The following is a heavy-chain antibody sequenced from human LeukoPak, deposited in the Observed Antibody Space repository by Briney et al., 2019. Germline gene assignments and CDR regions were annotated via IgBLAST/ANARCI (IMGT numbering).Heavy chain of an antibody. D-gene: IGHD3-9*01. CDR2: IKQTGSEK. V-gene: IGHV3-7*03. J-gene: IGHJ4*02. Sequence: PGGSLRLSCAASGFTFSSYWMSWVRQAPGKGLEWVANIKQTGSEKYYVDSVKGRFTISRDNAKNSLYLQMNSLRAEDTAVYYCAKASDILTGYSDYWGQGTLVTVSS. CDR3: AKASDILTGYSDY. CDR1: GFTFSSYW.